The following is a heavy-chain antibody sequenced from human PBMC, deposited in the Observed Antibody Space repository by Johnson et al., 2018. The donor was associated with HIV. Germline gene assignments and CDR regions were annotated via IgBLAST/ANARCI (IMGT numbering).Heavy chain of an antibody. J-gene: IGHJ3*02. CDR3: AKDKGYSSGWYSNDAFDI. CDR2: ISGSGGST. Sequence: VQLVESGGGLVQPGGSLRLSCAASGFTFSSYAMSWVRQAPGKGLEWVSAISGSGGSTYYADSVKGRFTISRDNSKNTLYLQMNSLRAEETAVYYCAKDKGYSSGWYSNDAFDIWGQGTMVTVSS. V-gene: IGHV3-23*04. CDR1: GFTFSSYA. D-gene: IGHD6-19*01.